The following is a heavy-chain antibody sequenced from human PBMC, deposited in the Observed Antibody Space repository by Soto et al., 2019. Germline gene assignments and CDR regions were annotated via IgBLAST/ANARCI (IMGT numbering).Heavy chain of an antibody. CDR2: VNPNSGDT. D-gene: IGHD3-3*01. Sequence: ASVKVSCKASGYTFTSFDINWVRQATGQRLEWMGWVNPNSGDTGYAQKFQGRVSMTRNTSISTAYMELSSLRSEDTAVYYCARGYYDFWSGSNTDKDYWFDPWGQGTLVTVSS. V-gene: IGHV1-8*01. CDR1: GYTFTSFD. J-gene: IGHJ5*02. CDR3: ARGYYDFWSGSNTDKDYWFDP.